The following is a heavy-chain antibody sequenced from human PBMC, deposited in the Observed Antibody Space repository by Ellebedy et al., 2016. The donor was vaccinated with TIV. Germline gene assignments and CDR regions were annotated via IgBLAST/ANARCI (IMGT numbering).Heavy chain of an antibody. Sequence: GGSLRLSCVASGFAFSSHWMSWVRQAPGKGLEWVSAISGSGGSTYYADSVKGRFTISRDNSKNTLYLQMNSLRAEDTAVYYCAGGISVAGTSLGFWGQGTLVTVSS. CDR3: AGGISVAGTSLGF. CDR1: GFAFSSHW. CDR2: ISGSGGST. D-gene: IGHD6-19*01. V-gene: IGHV3-23*01. J-gene: IGHJ4*02.